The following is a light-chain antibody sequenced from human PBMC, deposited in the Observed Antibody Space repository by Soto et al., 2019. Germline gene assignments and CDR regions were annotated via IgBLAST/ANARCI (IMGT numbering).Light chain of an antibody. V-gene: IGLV2-8*01. CDR1: KXDIGLYDF. J-gene: IGLJ1*01. CDR3: KSYAGSNTYV. Sequence: QSVLTQPPSASGSPGQSVTISCTGTKXDIGLYDFVSWYQHHPGKAPRLIIYEVVQRPSGVPDRFSGSKSGNTASLTVSGLQAADEADYFCKSYAGSNTYVFGSGTKVTGL. CDR2: EVV.